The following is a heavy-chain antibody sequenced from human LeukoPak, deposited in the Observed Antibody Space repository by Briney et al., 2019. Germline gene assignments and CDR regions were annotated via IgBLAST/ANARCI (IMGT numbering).Heavy chain of an antibody. Sequence: ASVKVSCKASGYTFTSYDINWVRQATGQGLEWMGWMNPNSGNTGYAQKFQGRVTMTRNTSISTAYMELSRLRSDDTAVYYCARLPYSSSSGGDWGQGTLVTVSS. J-gene: IGHJ4*02. CDR3: ARLPYSSSSGGD. CDR2: MNPNSGNT. CDR1: GYTFTSYD. D-gene: IGHD6-13*01. V-gene: IGHV1-8*01.